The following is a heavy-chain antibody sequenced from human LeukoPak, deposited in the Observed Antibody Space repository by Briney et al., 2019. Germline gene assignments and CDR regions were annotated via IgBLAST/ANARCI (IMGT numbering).Heavy chain of an antibody. CDR3: ARSLSYGDYDDY. CDR2: ISSSSSYI. CDR1: GFTFSSYS. J-gene: IGHJ4*02. Sequence: GGSLRLSCAASGFTFSSYSMNWVRQAPGKGLEWVSSISSSSSYIYYADSVKGRFTISRDNAKNSLYLQMNSLRAEDTAVYYCARSLSYGDYDDYWGQGTLVTVSS. V-gene: IGHV3-21*01. D-gene: IGHD4-17*01.